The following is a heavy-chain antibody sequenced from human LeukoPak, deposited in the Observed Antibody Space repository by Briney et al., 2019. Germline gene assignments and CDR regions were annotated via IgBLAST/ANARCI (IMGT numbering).Heavy chain of an antibody. D-gene: IGHD2-21*02. CDR1: GFTFSSYS. CDR2: ISSSSSYI. Sequence: GGSLRLSCAASGFTFSSYSMNWFRKAPGKGLEWVSSISSSSSYIYYADSVKGRFTISRDDSKNMVYLQMNSLRDEDTALYYCVREAGYCASVCLKSNWFDPWGQGTLVSVSS. CDR3: VREAGYCASVCLKSNWFDP. V-gene: IGHV3-21*04. J-gene: IGHJ5*02.